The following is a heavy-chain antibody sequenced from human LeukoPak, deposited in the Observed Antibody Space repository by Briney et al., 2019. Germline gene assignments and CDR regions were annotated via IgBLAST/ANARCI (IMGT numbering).Heavy chain of an antibody. CDR3: VRHGFYYGSGPLFDY. J-gene: IGHJ4*02. CDR1: GDSIISSSHY. D-gene: IGHD3-10*01. CDR2: IHYSGTT. Sequence: SETLSLTCTVSGDSIISSSHYWGWIRQSPGKGLEWVGSIHYSGTTYYNPSLKSRVTISEDTSKNRFSLTLTSVTATDTAVYHCVRHGFYYGSGPLFDYWGQGILVTVSS. V-gene: IGHV4-39*01.